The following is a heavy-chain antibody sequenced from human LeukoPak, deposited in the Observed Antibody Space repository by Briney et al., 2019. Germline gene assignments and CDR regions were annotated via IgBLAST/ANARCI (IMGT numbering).Heavy chain of an antibody. V-gene: IGHV1-3*01. CDR3: ARRHCSSISCYGFDY. CDR1: GYTFTSYA. D-gene: IGHD2-2*01. CDR2: INAGNGNT. Sequence: ASVKVSCKASGYTFTSYAMHWVRQAPGQRLEWMGWINAGNGNTKYSQKFQGRVTITRDTSASTAYMELSSLRSEDTAVYYCARRHCSSISCYGFDYWGQGTLVTVSS. J-gene: IGHJ4*02.